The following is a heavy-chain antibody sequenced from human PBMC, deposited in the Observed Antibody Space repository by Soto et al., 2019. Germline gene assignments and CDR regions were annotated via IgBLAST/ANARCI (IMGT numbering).Heavy chain of an antibody. Sequence: PWDTLSLTGSVFSRSISSGDHYWNWIRQPPGKGLEWIGYISYSGNTYYNPSLKSRITISVDRSKNQFSLKLSSVTAADTAVYYCARSQTTVTSYDYWGQGTLVTVSS. D-gene: IGHD4-17*01. CDR1: SRSISSGDHY. CDR2: ISYSGNT. V-gene: IGHV4-30-4*02. CDR3: ARSQTTVTSYDY. J-gene: IGHJ4*02.